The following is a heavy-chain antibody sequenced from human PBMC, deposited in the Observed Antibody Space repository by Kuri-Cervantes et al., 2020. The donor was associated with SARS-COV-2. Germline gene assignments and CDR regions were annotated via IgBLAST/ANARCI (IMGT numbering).Heavy chain of an antibody. CDR1: GGSINSSSYY. V-gene: IGHV4-39*02. CDR2: IYYSGST. J-gene: IGHJ5*02. CDR3: ARGVVTIYGFLVLLPAPGWLDP. Sequence: SETLSLTCTVSGGSINSSSYYWGWIRQPPGKGLEWIGSIYYSGSTYYNPSLKSRVTISVDTSKNLFSLKLTSVTAADTAVYFCARGVVTIYGFLVLLPAPGWLDPWGQGTLVTVSS. D-gene: IGHD3-3*01.